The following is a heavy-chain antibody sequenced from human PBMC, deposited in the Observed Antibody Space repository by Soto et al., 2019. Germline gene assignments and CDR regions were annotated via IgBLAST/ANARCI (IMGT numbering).Heavy chain of an antibody. CDR3: ARGVYYYDSSGYYYFDY. CDR1: GYSISSGYY. D-gene: IGHD3-22*01. V-gene: IGHV4-38-2*01. J-gene: IGHJ4*02. CDR2: IYHSGST. Sequence: PSETLSLTCVVSGYSISSGYYWGWIRQPPGKGLEWIGSIYHSGSTYYNPSLKSRVTISVDTSKNQFSLKLSSVTAADTAVYYCARGVYYYDSSGYYYFDYWGQGTLVTVSS.